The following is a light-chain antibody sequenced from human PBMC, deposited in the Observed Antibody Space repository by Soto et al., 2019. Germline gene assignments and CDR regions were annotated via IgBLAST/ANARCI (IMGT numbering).Light chain of an antibody. Sequence: ATQMTQSPSSLSASVGDRITITFRASRDTGSDLSWYQQKPGKAPTLLIYAASNLQSGVPSRFRGSRSGTEFTLTVSSLQPEDFATYYCLQDHDDSWTFGQGTKVDIK. CDR3: LQDHDDSWT. CDR1: RDTGSD. J-gene: IGKJ1*01. CDR2: AAS. V-gene: IGKV1-6*01.